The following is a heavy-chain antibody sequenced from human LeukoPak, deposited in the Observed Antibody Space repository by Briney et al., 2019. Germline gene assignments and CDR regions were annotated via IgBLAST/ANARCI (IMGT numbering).Heavy chain of an antibody. Sequence: PGGSLRLSCAAAGFTFSNYGMSWLRQAPGKGPEWVSAITGSGDNAYYSDSVKGRFTISRDNSKNTLNLQMNSLRAEDTAVYYCARRNIAAAALDYWGQGTLVTVSS. D-gene: IGHD6-13*01. J-gene: IGHJ4*02. V-gene: IGHV3-23*01. CDR3: ARRNIAAAALDY. CDR2: ITGSGDNA. CDR1: GFTFSNYG.